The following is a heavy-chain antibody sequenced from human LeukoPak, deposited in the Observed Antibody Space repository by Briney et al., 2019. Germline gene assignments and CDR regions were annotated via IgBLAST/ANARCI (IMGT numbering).Heavy chain of an antibody. CDR3: ARFSSGSNWFDA. J-gene: IGHJ5*02. CDR1: GASISSQF. CDR2: MSYSGNT. Sequence: SETLSLTCTVSGASISSQFWNWVRQPPGKRPEYIGYMSYSGNTNYNPSLKSRVTISLDTSKNQFSLKLTSLTAADTAGYYCARFSSGSNWFDAWGQGILVTVSS. V-gene: IGHV4-59*11.